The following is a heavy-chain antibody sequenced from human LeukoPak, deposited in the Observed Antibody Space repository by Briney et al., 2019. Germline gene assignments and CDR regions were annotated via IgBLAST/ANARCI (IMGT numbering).Heavy chain of an antibody. CDR2: IYTSEST. CDR3: ARDRYYYDSSGYHSSFDY. J-gene: IGHJ4*02. V-gene: IGHV4-4*07. CDR1: GGSISSYY. Sequence: PSETLSLTCTVSGGSISSYYWSWIRQPAGKGLEWIGRIYTSESTNYNPSLKSRVTMSVDTSKNQFSLKLSSVTAADTAVYYCARDRYYYDSSGYHSSFDYWGQGTLVTVSS. D-gene: IGHD3-22*01.